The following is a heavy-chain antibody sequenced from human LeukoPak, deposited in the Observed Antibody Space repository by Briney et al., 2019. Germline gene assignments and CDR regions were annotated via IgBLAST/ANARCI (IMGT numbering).Heavy chain of an antibody. CDR2: ISGSGGST. CDR1: GFTFRSYA. V-gene: IGHV3-23*01. D-gene: IGHD5-24*01. J-gene: IGHJ4*02. CDR3: AKDGPQVEMATIMDY. Sequence: GASLRLSCAASGFTFRSYAMSRVRQAPGKGLECVSAISGSGGSTYYADSVKGRFTISRDNSKNTLYLQMNSLRADDTAVYYCAKDGPQVEMATIMDYWGEGTLVTVSS.